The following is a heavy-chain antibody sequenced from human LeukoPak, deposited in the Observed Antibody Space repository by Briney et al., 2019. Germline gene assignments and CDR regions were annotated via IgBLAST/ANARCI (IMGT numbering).Heavy chain of an antibody. CDR3: ARDPINYYGSGSYGY. D-gene: IGHD3-10*01. J-gene: IGHJ4*02. Sequence: GRSLRLSCAASGFTFSSYSMNWVRQAAGKGLEWVSSISSSSSYIYYADSVKGRFTISRDNAKNSLYLQMNSLRAEDTAVYYCARDPINYYGSGSYGYWGQGTLVTVSS. CDR2: ISSSSSYI. CDR1: GFTFSSYS. V-gene: IGHV3-21*01.